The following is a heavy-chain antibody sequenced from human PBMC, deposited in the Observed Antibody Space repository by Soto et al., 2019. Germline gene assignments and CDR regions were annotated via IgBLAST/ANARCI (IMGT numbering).Heavy chain of an antibody. CDR2: IKQDGSEK. V-gene: IGHV3-7*01. Sequence: GGSLRLSCAASGFTFSSYWMIWVRQAPGKGLEWVANIKQDGSEKYYVDSVKGRFTISRDNAKNSLYLQMNSLRAEDTAVYYCARAANPTGYYYYMDVWVKGTTVTVSS. CDR1: GFTFSSYW. J-gene: IGHJ6*03. CDR3: ARAANPTGYYYYMDV.